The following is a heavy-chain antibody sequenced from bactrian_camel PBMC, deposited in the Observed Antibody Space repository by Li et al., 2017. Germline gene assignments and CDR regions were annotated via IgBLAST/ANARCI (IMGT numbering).Heavy chain of an antibody. V-gene: IGHV3S67*01. CDR2: IDSGALT. J-gene: IGHJ6*01. Sequence: VQLVESGGGSVQAGESLTLSCSISGYTYSSYCMGWRRQFPGKTRWEREVVATIDSGALTQYADSVKGRFTISNDNVKNILYLQMDNLIPEDSATYRCAASWDVTAIEALGRIASPEFGYWGDGTQVTVS. D-gene: IGHD2*01. CDR3: AASWDVTAIEALGRIASPEFGY. CDR1: GYTYSSYC.